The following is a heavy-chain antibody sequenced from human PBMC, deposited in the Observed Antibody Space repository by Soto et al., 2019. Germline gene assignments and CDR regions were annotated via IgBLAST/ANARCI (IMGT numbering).Heavy chain of an antibody. CDR3: AREQRQYYYYYGMDV. J-gene: IGHJ6*02. CDR2: ISYDGSNK. D-gene: IGHD4-4*01. CDR1: GFTFSSYA. V-gene: IGHV3-30-3*01. Sequence: QVQLVESGGGVVQPGRSLRLSCAASGFTFSSYAMHWVRQAPGKGLEWVALISYDGSNKYYADSVKGRFTISRDNSXXTVYLQMNSLRAEDTAVYYCAREQRQYYYYYGMDVWGQGTTVTVSS.